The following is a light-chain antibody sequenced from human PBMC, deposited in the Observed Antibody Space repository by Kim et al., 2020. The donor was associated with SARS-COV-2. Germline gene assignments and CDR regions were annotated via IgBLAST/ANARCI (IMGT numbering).Light chain of an antibody. J-gene: IGKJ3*01. V-gene: IGKV2-30*01. CDR1: QSLVYSDVNIY. CDR3: MQGTHWPFT. Sequence: PSSISCVSSQSLVYSDVNIYLNWFHQRPGQSPRRLIYKVSNRDSGVPDRFSGSGSGTDFTLQISRVEAEDVGVYYCMQGTHWPFTFGPGTKVDIK. CDR2: KVS.